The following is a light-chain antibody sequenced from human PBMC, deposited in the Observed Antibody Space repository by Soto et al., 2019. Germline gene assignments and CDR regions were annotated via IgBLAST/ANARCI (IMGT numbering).Light chain of an antibody. CDR3: QQYNSYSLT. Sequence: AIQLTQSPSSLSASVGDRVTITCRASQGISSALAWYQQKPGKAPKLLIYDASSLESGVPSRFSGSGSGTEFTLTISSLQPDDFATYYCQQYNSYSLTFGQGTKVEI. CDR2: DAS. V-gene: IGKV1-13*02. CDR1: QGISSA. J-gene: IGKJ1*01.